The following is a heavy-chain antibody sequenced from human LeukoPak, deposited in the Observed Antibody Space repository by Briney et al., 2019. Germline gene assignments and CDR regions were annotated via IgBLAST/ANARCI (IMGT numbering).Heavy chain of an antibody. Sequence: GGSLRLSCAASGFTFSSYSMNWVRQAPGRGLEWLSYISSGSSTIYYADSVKGRFTISRDNAKNSLYLQMNSLRAEDTAVYYCARDLVYNHGYEDYWGQGTLVTVSS. J-gene: IGHJ4*02. CDR1: GFTFSSYS. CDR3: ARDLVYNHGYEDY. V-gene: IGHV3-48*01. D-gene: IGHD5-18*01. CDR2: ISSGSSTI.